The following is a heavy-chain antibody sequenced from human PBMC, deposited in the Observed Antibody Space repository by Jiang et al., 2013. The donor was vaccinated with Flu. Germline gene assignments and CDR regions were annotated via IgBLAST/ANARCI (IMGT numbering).Heavy chain of an antibody. V-gene: IGHV4-39*01. CDR3: ARHYAGAPEVFWYFDF. CDR1: GGSITSYIYY. D-gene: IGHD1-14*01. J-gene: IGHJ2*01. CDR2: ISYSGHT. Sequence: GLVKPSETLSLTCTVSGGSITSYIYYWGWIRQPPGKGLEWIGTISYSGHTYSNPSLKSRVTLSVDTSNMQFSLKMTSVTAADTAVYYCARHYAGAPEVFWYFDFWGRGTLVTVAS.